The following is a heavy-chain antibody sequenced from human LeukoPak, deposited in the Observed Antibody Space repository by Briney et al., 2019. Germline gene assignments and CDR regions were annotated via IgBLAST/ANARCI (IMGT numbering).Heavy chain of an antibody. CDR1: GFTFSNYW. D-gene: IGHD6-13*01. V-gene: IGHV3-7*01. J-gene: IGHJ4*02. CDR2: IKQDGSEK. CDR3: AGIGYRSSSFDY. Sequence: SGGSLRLSCAASGFTFSNYWMSWVRQAPGKGLEWVANIKQDGSEKDYVDFMKGRFTISRDNAKNSVYLQVNSLRAEDTAVYHCAGIGYRSSSFDYWGQGTLVTVSS.